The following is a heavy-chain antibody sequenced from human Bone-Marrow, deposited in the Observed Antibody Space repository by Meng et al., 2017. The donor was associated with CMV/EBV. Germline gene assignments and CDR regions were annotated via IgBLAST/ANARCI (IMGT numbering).Heavy chain of an antibody. V-gene: IGHV4-34*01. Sequence: SETLSLTCAVYGGSFSGYYWSWIRQPPGKGLEWIGEINHSGSTYYNPSLKSRVTISVDTSKNQFPLKLSSVTAADTAVYYCARGSTGITPYWGQGTLVTVSS. CDR3: ARGSTGITPY. CDR1: GGSFSGYY. CDR2: INHSGST. D-gene: IGHD1-1*01. J-gene: IGHJ1*01.